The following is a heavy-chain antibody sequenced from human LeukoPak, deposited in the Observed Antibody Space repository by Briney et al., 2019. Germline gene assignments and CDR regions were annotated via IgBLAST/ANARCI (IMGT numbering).Heavy chain of an antibody. J-gene: IGHJ4*02. CDR3: ARVRRDPSGYCSGGSCYSWGTYDY. V-gene: IGHV4-34*01. CDR1: CGSFSGYY. Sequence: SETLSLTCAVYCGSFSGYYWSWIRQPPGKGLEWIGEMNHIGSTNYNPSLKNRVTIPVDTSKNQFSLKLSSVTAADTAVYYCARVRRDPSGYCSGGSCYSWGTYDYWGQGTLVTVSS. D-gene: IGHD2-15*01. CDR2: MNHIGST.